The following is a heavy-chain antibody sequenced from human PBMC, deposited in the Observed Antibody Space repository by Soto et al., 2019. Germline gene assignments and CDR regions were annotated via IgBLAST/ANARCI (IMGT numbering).Heavy chain of an antibody. D-gene: IGHD3-3*01. CDR2: IYYSGST. Sequence: SETLSLTCTVSGGSISSGGYYWSWIRQHPGKGLEWIGYIYYSGSTYYNPSLKSRVTISVDTSKNQFSLKLSSVTAADTAVYYCARSPIFGVVIIRGAGDDAFDIWGQGTMVTVSS. CDR1: GGSISSGGYY. V-gene: IGHV4-31*03. CDR3: ARSPIFGVVIIRGAGDDAFDI. J-gene: IGHJ3*02.